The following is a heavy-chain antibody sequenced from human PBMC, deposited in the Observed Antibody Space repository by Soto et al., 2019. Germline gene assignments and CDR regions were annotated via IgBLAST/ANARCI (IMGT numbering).Heavy chain of an antibody. CDR1: GFTFSSYA. Sequence: GGSLRLSCAASGFTFSSYAMSWVRQAPGKGLEWVSAISGSGGSTYYADSVKGRFTISRDNSKNTLYLQMNSLRAEDTAVYYCARDVTIFGVVIAFDIWGQGTMVTVSS. V-gene: IGHV3-23*01. D-gene: IGHD3-3*01. CDR2: ISGSGGST. CDR3: ARDVTIFGVVIAFDI. J-gene: IGHJ3*02.